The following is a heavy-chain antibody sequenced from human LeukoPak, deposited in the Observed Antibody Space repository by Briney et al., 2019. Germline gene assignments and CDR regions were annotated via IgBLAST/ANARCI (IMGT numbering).Heavy chain of an antibody. CDR1: GYTFTSYG. Sequence: GSVKVSCKASGYTFTSYGISWVRQAPGQGLEWMGWISAYNGNTNYAQKHQGRVTMTTDTSTSTAYMELRSLRSDDTAVYYCAREGMKQQLVRYHNWFDPWGQGTLVTVSS. J-gene: IGHJ5*02. V-gene: IGHV1-18*01. CDR2: ISAYNGNT. CDR3: AREGMKQQLVRYHNWFDP. D-gene: IGHD6-13*01.